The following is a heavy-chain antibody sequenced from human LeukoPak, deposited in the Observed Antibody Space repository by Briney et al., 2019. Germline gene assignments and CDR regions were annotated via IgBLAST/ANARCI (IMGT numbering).Heavy chain of an antibody. CDR3: ARGVGYCSSTSCYRWFDP. Sequence: GASVKVSCKASGYTFTSYAMHWVRQAPGQRLEWMGWINAGNGNTKYSQEFQGRVTITRDTSASTAYMELSSLRSEDMAVYYCARGVGYCSSTSCYRWFDPWGQGTLVTVSS. D-gene: IGHD2-2*01. CDR2: INAGNGNT. J-gene: IGHJ5*02. V-gene: IGHV1-3*03. CDR1: GYTFTSYA.